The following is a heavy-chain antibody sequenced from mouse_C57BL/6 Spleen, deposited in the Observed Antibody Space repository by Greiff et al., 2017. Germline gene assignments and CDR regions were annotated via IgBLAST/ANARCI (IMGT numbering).Heavy chain of an antibody. CDR1: GYAFSSSW. CDR2: IYPGDGDT. J-gene: IGHJ4*01. D-gene: IGHD1-1*01. V-gene: IGHV1-82*01. Sequence: VKLQESGPELVKPGASVKISCKASGYAFSSSWMNWVKQRPGKGLEWIGRIYPGDGDTNYNGKFKGKATLTADKSSSTAYMQLSSLTSEDSAVYFCARLITTVVATDAMDYWGQGTSVTVSS. CDR3: ARLITTVVATDAMDY.